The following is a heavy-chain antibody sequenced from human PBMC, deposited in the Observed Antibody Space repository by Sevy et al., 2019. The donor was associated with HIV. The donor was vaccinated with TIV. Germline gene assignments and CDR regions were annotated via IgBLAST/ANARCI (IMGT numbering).Heavy chain of an antibody. CDR2: ISYDGSNK. D-gene: IGHD3-10*01. CDR3: AKDDYGSGSYYMGSGAFDI. CDR1: GFTFSSYG. V-gene: IGHV3-30*18. Sequence: GGSLRLSCAASGFTFSSYGMHWVRQAPGKGLEWVAVISYDGSNKYYADSVKGRFTISRDNTKNTLYLQMNSLRAEDTAVYYCAKDDYGSGSYYMGSGAFDIWGQGTMVTVSS. J-gene: IGHJ3*02.